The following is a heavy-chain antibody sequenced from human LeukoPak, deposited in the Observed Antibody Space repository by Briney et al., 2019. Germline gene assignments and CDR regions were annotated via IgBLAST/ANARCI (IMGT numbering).Heavy chain of an antibody. V-gene: IGHV4-59*04. D-gene: IGHD3-22*01. J-gene: IGHJ4*02. CDR2: IYYSGST. Sequence: SETLSLTCTVSGGSINSYYWSWIRQPPGKGLEWIGYIYYSGSTYYNPSLKSRVTISVDTSKNQFSLKLSSVTAADTAVYYCARLDYYDSSFDYWGQGTLVTVSS. CDR3: ARLDYYDSSFDY. CDR1: GGSINSYY.